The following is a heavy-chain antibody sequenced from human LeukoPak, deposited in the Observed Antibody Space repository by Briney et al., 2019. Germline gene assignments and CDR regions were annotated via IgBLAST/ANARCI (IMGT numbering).Heavy chain of an antibody. CDR1: GFTFDDYT. V-gene: IGHV3-43*01. J-gene: IGHJ6*03. CDR2: ISWDGSST. Sequence: GGSLRLSCAASGFTFDDYTMHWVRQTPGKGLEWVSLISWDGSSTFYADSVKGRFTISRDNSKNSLFLQMNSLRAEDTAVYYCARVLRYCSGGNCYSGGLGYMDVWGKGTTVTVSS. D-gene: IGHD2-15*01. CDR3: ARVLRYCSGGNCYSGGLGYMDV.